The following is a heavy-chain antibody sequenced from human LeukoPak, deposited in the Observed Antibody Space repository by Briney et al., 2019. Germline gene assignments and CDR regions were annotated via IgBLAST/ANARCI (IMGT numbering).Heavy chain of an antibody. CDR3: ARDFPAYDSSGYYFDY. D-gene: IGHD3-22*01. V-gene: IGHV3-66*01. J-gene: IGHJ4*02. CDR2: IYSGGST. Sequence: PGGSLRLSCAASGFTVSSNYMSWVRQAPGKGLEWVSVIYSGGSTYYADSVKGRFTISRDNSKNTLYLQMNSLRAEDTAVYYCARDFPAYDSSGYYFDYWGQGTLVTVS. CDR1: GFTVSSNY.